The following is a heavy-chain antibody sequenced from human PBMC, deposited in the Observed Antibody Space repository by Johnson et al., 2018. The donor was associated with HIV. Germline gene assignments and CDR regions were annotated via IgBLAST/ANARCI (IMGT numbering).Heavy chain of an antibody. CDR1: GFTVSSNY. D-gene: IGHD3-22*01. J-gene: IGHJ3*02. V-gene: IGHV3-66*01. Sequence: MMLVESGGGLVQPGGSLRLSCAASGFTVSSNYVSWVRQAPGKGLEWVSVIYSGGTTYYADSVKGRFTIPRDNSKNTVYLQMNSLRVEDTAVYFCAREDDSSGYYYFFGAFDIWGQGTMVTVSS. CDR3: AREDDSSGYYYFFGAFDI. CDR2: IYSGGTT.